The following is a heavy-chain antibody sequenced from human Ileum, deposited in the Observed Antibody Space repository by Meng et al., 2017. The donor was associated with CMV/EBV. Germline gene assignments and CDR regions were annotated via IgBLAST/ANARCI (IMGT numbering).Heavy chain of an antibody. CDR3: ARGRIQLWHNWFDP. CDR1: GGSFSGYN. D-gene: IGHD5-18*01. J-gene: IGHJ5*02. V-gene: IGHV4-34*01. CDR2: IDHRGNN. Sequence: CAVYGGSFSGYNWRWNRQPQGKRLERIGEIDHRGNNNYYPSLKSRVTISVDTSKNQFSLKLSSVTAAETAVYYCARGRIQLWHNWFDPWGQGTLVTVSS.